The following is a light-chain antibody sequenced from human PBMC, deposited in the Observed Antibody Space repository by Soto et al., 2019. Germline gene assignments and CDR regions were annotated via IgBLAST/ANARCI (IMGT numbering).Light chain of an antibody. CDR3: CSYTSGSTYV. J-gene: IGLJ1*01. CDR1: SSDVGGYNY. V-gene: IGLV2-14*03. CDR2: DVS. Sequence: QPVLTQPVSVSGSPGQSITISCTGTSSDVGGYNYVSWYQQHPGKAPKLMIYDVSNRPSGVSNRFSGSKSGNTASLTIFGLQAEDEADYYCCSYTSGSTYVFGTGTKLTVL.